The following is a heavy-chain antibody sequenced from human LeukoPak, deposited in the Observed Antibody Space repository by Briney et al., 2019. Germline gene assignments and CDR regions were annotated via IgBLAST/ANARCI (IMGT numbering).Heavy chain of an antibody. D-gene: IGHD3-22*01. CDR3: ARDFKRANFESSSYVPDY. J-gene: IGHJ4*02. Sequence: PGGSLRLSCAASGFTFNSYWMHWVRQAPGKGLVWVSRLSADGSRSSYADSVKGRFTISRDNAKSTLYLQMNSLGAEDTAVYYCARDFKRANFESSSYVPDYWGQGTLVTVSS. V-gene: IGHV3-74*01. CDR2: LSADGSRS. CDR1: GFTFNSYW.